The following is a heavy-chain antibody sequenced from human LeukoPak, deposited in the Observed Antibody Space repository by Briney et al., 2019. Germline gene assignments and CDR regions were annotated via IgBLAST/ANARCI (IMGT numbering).Heavy chain of an antibody. Sequence: SETLSLTCAVSGGSFSGYYWTWIRQPPGKGLEWIGEINHSGNANYNPSLKSRVSISLDMSENHFSLKLTSVTAADTAVYYCARGQGTVTTHWGQGTLVTVSS. J-gene: IGHJ4*02. D-gene: IGHD4-17*01. CDR2: INHSGNA. V-gene: IGHV4-34*01. CDR3: ARGQGTVTTH. CDR1: GGSFSGYY.